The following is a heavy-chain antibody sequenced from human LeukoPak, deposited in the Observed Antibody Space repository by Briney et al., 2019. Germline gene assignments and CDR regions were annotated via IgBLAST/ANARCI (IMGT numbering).Heavy chain of an antibody. V-gene: IGHV3-9*01. D-gene: IGHD2-15*01. CDR1: GFTFDDYS. CDR3: AKGYCSGGSRHFDH. J-gene: IGHJ4*02. CDR2: ISWGGGSI. Sequence: PGRSLRLSCAVYGFTFDDYSMHWVRQAPGKGLEWVADISWGGGSIGYADSVKGRFTISRDNAKNSLYLQMNSLRAEDTALYYCAKGYCSGGSRHFDHWGQGTVV.